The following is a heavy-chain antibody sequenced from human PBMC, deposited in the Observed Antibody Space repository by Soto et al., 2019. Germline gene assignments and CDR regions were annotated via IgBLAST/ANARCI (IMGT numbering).Heavy chain of an antibody. CDR3: ARTEGYFDY. Sequence: SQTLSLTCAISGDSVSSKSSAWNLIRQSPSRGLEWLGRTYYRSRWSTDYAISVKSRITVNPDTSKNQFSLQLKSVTPDDTAVYYCARTEGYFDYWGQGTLVTVSS. CDR2: TYYRSRWST. J-gene: IGHJ4*02. V-gene: IGHV6-1*01. CDR1: GDSVSSKSSA.